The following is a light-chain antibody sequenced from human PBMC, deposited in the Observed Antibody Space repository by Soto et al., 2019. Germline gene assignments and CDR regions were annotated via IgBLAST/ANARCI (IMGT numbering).Light chain of an antibody. CDR2: GNS. Sequence: QSVLTQPPSVSGAPGQRVTISCTGSSSNIGAGYDVHWYQQLPGTAPKLLIYGNSNRPSGVPDRFSGSTSGTSASLAITGLQAEDEADYYCQSYDSSLDVVFGGGTQLTVL. CDR3: QSYDSSLDVV. V-gene: IGLV1-40*01. J-gene: IGLJ2*01. CDR1: SSNIGAGYD.